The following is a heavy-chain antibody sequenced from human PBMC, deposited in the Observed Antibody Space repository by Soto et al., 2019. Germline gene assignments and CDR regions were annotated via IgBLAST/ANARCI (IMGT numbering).Heavy chain of an antibody. V-gene: IGHV1-46*01. D-gene: IGHD3-3*01. CDR2: INPSGGST. Sequence: ASVKISCKASGYTFTSYYMHWVRQAPGQELEWMGIINPSGGSTSYEQQFQGRVTMIRDTSTSTVDMELSSMRSEDAAVYYCAGTYYDLWSGYYPYGMDVWGQGTTVTVSS. CDR3: AGTYYDLWSGYYPYGMDV. J-gene: IGHJ6*02. CDR1: GYTFTSYY.